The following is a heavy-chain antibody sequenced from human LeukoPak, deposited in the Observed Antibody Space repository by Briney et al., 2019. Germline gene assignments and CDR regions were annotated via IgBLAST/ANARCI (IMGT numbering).Heavy chain of an antibody. CDR3: AKGIQDPVITMVRGAYFDY. CDR1: GFTFSSYA. J-gene: IGHJ4*02. V-gene: IGHV3-30-3*01. CDR2: ISYDGSNK. D-gene: IGHD3-10*01. Sequence: PGRSLRLSCAASGFTFSSYAMHWVRQAPGKGLEWVAVISYDGSNKYYADSVKGRFTISRDNSKNTLYLQMNSLRAEDTAVYYCAKGIQDPVITMVRGAYFDYWGQGTLVTVSS.